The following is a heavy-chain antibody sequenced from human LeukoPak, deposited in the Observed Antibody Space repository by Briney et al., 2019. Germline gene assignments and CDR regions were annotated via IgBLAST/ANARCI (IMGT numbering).Heavy chain of an antibody. CDR1: GDSLSRYY. CDR3: ASVRHDPLEYYYYVDV. Sequence: SETLSLTCAVYGDSLSRYYWTWIRQPPGKGLEWLGEINPSGSPKYNPSLKSRATISVDTSKNPFSLRLTSVTAADTALYYCASVRHDPLEYYYYVDVWGKGTTVTVSS. D-gene: IGHD2/OR15-2a*01. CDR2: INPSGSP. J-gene: IGHJ6*03. V-gene: IGHV4-34*01.